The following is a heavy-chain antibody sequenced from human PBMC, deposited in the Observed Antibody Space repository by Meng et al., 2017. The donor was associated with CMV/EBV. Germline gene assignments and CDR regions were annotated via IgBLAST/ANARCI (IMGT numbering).Heavy chain of an antibody. CDR2: IFTSGST. V-gene: IGHV4-4*07. J-gene: IGHJ5*02. CDR3: ARSMVVAGDWFDP. D-gene: IGHD2-15*01. Sequence: QWRRQESGRGLGEPSATLSHPFTASGASISSYYWSGIRQPGGKGLEWIGRIFTSGSTNYNPSLKSRVTMSVDTSKNQFSLKLSSVTAADTAVYYCARSMVVAGDWFDPWGQGTLVTVSS. CDR1: GASISSYY.